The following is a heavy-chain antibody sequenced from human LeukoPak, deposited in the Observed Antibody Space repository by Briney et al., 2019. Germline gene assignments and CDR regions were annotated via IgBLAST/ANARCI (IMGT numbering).Heavy chain of an antibody. Sequence: SETLSLTCAVYGGSFSGYYWSWIRQPPGKGLEWIGEINHSGSTNYNPSLKSRVTISVDTSKNQFSLKLSSVTAADTAVYYCARHRSMGLYYDILTGYLTPFDYWGQGTLVTVSS. J-gene: IGHJ4*02. V-gene: IGHV4-34*01. CDR1: GGSFSGYY. CDR3: ARHRSMGLYYDILTGYLTPFDY. CDR2: INHSGST. D-gene: IGHD3-9*01.